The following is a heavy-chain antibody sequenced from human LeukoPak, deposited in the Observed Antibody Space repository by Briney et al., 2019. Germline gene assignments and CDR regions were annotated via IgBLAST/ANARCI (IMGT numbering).Heavy chain of an antibody. CDR2: ISYDGSNK. J-gene: IGHJ4*02. Sequence: PGSSLRLSCAASGFTFSSYGMHWVRQAPGKGLEWVAVISYDGSNKYYADSVKGRFTISRDNSKSTLYLQMNSLRAEDTAVYYCAKDWGSGYYHIDYWGQGTLVTVSS. V-gene: IGHV3-30*18. CDR3: AKDWGSGYYHIDY. CDR1: GFTFSSYG. D-gene: IGHD3-22*01.